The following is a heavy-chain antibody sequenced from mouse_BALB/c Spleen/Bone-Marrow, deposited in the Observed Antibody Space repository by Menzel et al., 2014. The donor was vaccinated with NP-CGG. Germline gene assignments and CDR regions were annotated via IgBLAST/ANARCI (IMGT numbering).Heavy chain of an antibody. D-gene: IGHD2-3*01. J-gene: IGHJ2*01. CDR2: ISYSGST. Sequence: VHVKQSGPSLVKPSQALSLPCSVTGDSITSGYWNWIRKFPGNKLEYMGYISYSGSTYYSPPLKSRISITRDTSKNQYYLQLNSVTTEDTATYYCATYDGYYFDYWGQGTTLTVSS. CDR1: GDSITSGY. CDR3: ATYDGYYFDY. V-gene: IGHV3-8*02.